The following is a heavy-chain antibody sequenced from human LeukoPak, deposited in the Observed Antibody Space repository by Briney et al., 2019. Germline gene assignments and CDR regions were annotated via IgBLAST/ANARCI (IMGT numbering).Heavy chain of an antibody. J-gene: IGHJ6*03. CDR1: GGSISSYY. V-gene: IGHV4-59*01. D-gene: IGHD3-3*01. Sequence: SETLSLTCTVSGGSISSYYWSWIRQPPGKGLEWIGYIYYSGSTSYNPSLKSRVTISVDTSKNQFSLKLSSVTAADTAVYYCAGLPGEWLLSNYHSYYMDVWGKGTTVTVSS. CDR2: IYYSGST. CDR3: AGLPGEWLLSNYHSYYMDV.